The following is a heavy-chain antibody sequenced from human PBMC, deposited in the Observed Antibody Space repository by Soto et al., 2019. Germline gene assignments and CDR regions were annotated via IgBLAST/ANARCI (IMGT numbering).Heavy chain of an antibody. D-gene: IGHD7-27*01. Sequence: GGSLRLSCAASGFTFSSYAMSWVRQAPGEGLEWVSLISDSGGGTYYADSVKGRFTISRDNSKNTVYLQLNSLRAEDTAVYYCAKGRVRRVWYFDYWGQGTLVTVSS. V-gene: IGHV3-23*01. CDR2: ISDSGGGT. J-gene: IGHJ4*02. CDR3: AKGRVRRVWYFDY. CDR1: GFTFSSYA.